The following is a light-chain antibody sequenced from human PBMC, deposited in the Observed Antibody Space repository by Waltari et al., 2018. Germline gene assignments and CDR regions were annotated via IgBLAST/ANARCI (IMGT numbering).Light chain of an antibody. CDR2: KTS. Sequence: DIQMTQSPSTLSASVGDRVSITCRASQNINTWLAWYQFRPGRAPKVLIYKTSTLQTGVPSRFSGSGSGAEFTLTINSLQPDDFATYICQQYSVQQWTFGQGTKV. J-gene: IGKJ1*01. V-gene: IGKV1-5*03. CDR1: QNINTW. CDR3: QQYSVQQWT.